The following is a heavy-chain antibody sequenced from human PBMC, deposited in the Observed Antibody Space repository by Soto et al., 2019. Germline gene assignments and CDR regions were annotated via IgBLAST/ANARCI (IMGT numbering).Heavy chain of an antibody. CDR1: GYTFTSYG. CDR3: ASLNNLVQTDTAMVKGRSYYYMDV. D-gene: IGHD5-18*01. CDR2: ISAYNGNT. Sequence: ASVKVSCKASGYTFTSYGISWVRQAPGQGLEWMGWISAYNGNTNYAQKLQGRVTMTTDTSTSTAYMELRSLRSDDTAVYYCASLNNLVQTDTAMVKGRSYYYMDVWGKGTTVTVSS. V-gene: IGHV1-18*01. J-gene: IGHJ6*03.